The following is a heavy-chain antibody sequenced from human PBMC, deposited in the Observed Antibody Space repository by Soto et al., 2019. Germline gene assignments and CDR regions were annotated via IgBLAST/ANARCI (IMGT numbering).Heavy chain of an antibody. V-gene: IGHV1-3*04. J-gene: IGHJ4*02. D-gene: IGHD1-26*01. CDR2: INTGNGDT. Sequence: ASVKVSCKASGYAFSNYAIHWVRQAPGQRLEWMGWINTGNGDTKYSQNFQGRVTITRDTSAGTAYMQLSSLTSEDTTVYYCARDDSGFSGSHYIDYFNYWGQGALVTVSS. CDR3: ARDDSGFSGSHYIDYFNY. CDR1: GYAFSNYA.